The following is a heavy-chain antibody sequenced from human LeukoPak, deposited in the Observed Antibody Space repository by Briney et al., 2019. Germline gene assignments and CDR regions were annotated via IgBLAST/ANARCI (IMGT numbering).Heavy chain of an antibody. J-gene: IGHJ4*02. CDR2: ISGSGGST. D-gene: IGHD6-13*01. V-gene: IGHV3-23*01. CDR3: AKDQGSSSWYGGDY. CDR1: GFTFSSYA. Sequence: PGGSLRLSCAASGFTFSSYAMSWVRQAPGKGLEWVSAISGSGGSTYYADSVKGRFTFSRDNSKNTLYLQMNSLRAEDTAVYYCAKDQGSSSWYGGDYWGQGTLVTVSS.